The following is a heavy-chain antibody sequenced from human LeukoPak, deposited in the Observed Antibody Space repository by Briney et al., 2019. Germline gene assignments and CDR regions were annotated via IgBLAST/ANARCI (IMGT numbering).Heavy chain of an antibody. Sequence: SETLSLTCTVSGGSISSSSYYWGWIRQPPGKGLEWIGSIYYSGSTYYNPSLKSRVTISVDTSKNQFSLKLSSVTAADTAVYYCARGPEVGLNWFDPWGQGTLVTVSS. V-gene: IGHV4-39*01. D-gene: IGHD1-26*01. J-gene: IGHJ5*02. CDR3: ARGPEVGLNWFDP. CDR2: IYYSGST. CDR1: GGSISSSSYY.